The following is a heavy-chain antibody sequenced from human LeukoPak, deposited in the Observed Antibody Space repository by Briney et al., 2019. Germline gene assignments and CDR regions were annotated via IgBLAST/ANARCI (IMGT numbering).Heavy chain of an antibody. CDR3: VTEGY. J-gene: IGHJ4*02. CDR1: GYTFTAYY. CDR2: ISPTSGDT. V-gene: IGHV1-2*04. Sequence: ASVKVSCKASGYTFTAYYMHWVRQAPGQGLEWMGWISPTSGDTNYAQKFQGWVTMTRDTSISTAYMELGRLTSDDTAVYYCVTEGYWGQGTLVTVSS.